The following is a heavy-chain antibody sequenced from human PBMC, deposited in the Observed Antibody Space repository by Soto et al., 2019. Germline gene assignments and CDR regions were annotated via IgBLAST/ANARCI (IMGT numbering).Heavy chain of an antibody. J-gene: IGHJ5*02. V-gene: IGHV1-69*13. Sequence: GASVKVSCKASGGTFSSYAISWVRQAPGQGLEWMGGIIPIFGTANYAQKFQGRVTITADESTSTAYMELSSLRSEDTAVYYCARDRQDGDFRSGWFDPWGQGTLVTVSS. CDR1: GGTFSSYA. CDR3: ARDRQDGDFRSGWFDP. CDR2: IIPIFGTA. D-gene: IGHD4-17*01.